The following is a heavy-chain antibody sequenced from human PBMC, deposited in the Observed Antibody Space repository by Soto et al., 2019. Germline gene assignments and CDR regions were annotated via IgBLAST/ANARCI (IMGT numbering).Heavy chain of an antibody. V-gene: IGHV3-23*01. J-gene: IGHJ6*02. CDR1: GFTFSSYA. D-gene: IGHD3-10*01. CDR2: ISGSGGST. CDR3: AKDYYGSGSYVSYYYYGMDV. Sequence: PGGSLRLSCAASGFTFSSYAMSWVRQAPGKGLEWVSAISGSGGSTYYADSVKGRFTISRDNSKNTLYLQMNSLRAEDTAVYYWAKDYYGSGSYVSYYYYGMDVWGQGTTVTVSS.